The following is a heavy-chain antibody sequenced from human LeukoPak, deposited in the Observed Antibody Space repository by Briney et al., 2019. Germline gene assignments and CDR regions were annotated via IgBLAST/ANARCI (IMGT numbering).Heavy chain of an antibody. V-gene: IGHV4-34*01. J-gene: IGHJ4*02. CDR2: INHSGST. Sequence: PSETLSLTCAVYGGSFSGYYWSWIRQPPGKGLEWIGEINHSGSTNYNPSLKSRVTISVDTSKNQFSLKLSSVTAAAPAVYYWARERGQWLNFDYWGQGTLVTVSS. CDR3: ARERGQWLNFDY. CDR1: GGSFSGYY. D-gene: IGHD6-19*01.